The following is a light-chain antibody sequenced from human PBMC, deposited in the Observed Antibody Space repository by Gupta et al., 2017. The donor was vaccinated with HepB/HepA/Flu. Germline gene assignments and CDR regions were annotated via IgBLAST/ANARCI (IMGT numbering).Light chain of an antibody. V-gene: IGLV2-11*01. CDR1: SGAVGGYKY. CDR3: CSYAGGNTLV. CDR2: DVT. Sequence: SALTQPPSVSGAPGQSVTISCTGTSGAVGGYKYVPWYQQHPGKAPKLMLFDVTKRPSGVPDRFSGSKSGNTASLTISGLQAEDDGDYYCCSYAGGNTLVFGGGTKVTVL. J-gene: IGLJ2*01.